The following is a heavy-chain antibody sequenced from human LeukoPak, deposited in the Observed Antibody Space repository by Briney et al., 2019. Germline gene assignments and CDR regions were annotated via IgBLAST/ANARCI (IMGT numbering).Heavy chain of an antibody. CDR3: ARWVDYDILTGYYRDV. V-gene: IGHV3-21*01. J-gene: IGHJ6*02. CDR1: GFTFSSYS. Sequence: GGSLRLSCAASGFTFSSYSMDWVLQAPGKGLEWVSSISSSSSYIYYADSVKGRFTISRDNAKNSLYLQINSLRAEDTAVYYCARWVDYDILTGYYRDVWGQGTTVTVSS. D-gene: IGHD3-9*01. CDR2: ISSSSSYI.